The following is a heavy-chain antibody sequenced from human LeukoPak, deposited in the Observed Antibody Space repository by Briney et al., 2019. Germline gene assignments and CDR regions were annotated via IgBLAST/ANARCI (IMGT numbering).Heavy chain of an antibody. Sequence: SETLSLTCTVSGGSISSYYWSWIRQPPGKGLEWIGYIYYSGSTNYNPSLKSRVTISVDTSKNQFSLKLSSVTAADTAVYYCARGGSTGTNLNWVDPWGQGTLVTVSS. V-gene: IGHV4-59*01. CDR1: GGSISSYY. D-gene: IGHD1-1*01. CDR2: IYYSGST. CDR3: ARGGSTGTNLNWVDP. J-gene: IGHJ5*02.